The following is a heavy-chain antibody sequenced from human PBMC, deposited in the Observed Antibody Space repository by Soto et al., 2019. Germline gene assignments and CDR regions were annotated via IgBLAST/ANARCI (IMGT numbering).Heavy chain of an antibody. CDR1: GFTFSSYG. V-gene: IGHV3-30*18. CDR3: AKDRVLEAVAGTGAFDI. CDR2: ISYDGSNK. D-gene: IGHD6-19*01. J-gene: IGHJ3*02. Sequence: GGSLRLSCAASGFTFSSYGMHWVRQAPGKGLEWVAVISYDGSNKYYADSVKGRFTISRDNSKNTLYLQMNSLRAEDTAVYYCAKDRVLEAVAGTGAFDIWGQGTMVTVSS.